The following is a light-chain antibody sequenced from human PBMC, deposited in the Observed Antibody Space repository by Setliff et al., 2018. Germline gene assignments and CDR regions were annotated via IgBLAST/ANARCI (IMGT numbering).Light chain of an antibody. CDR3: CSYTASSTSYV. CDR1: RSDVGGYNH. V-gene: IGLV2-8*01. CDR2: EVS. J-gene: IGLJ1*01. Sequence: QSALTQPPSASGSPGQSVTISCTGTRSDVGGYNHVSWYQQHPDKAPKVIIYEVSVRPSGVPDRFSGSKSGNTASLTVSGLRAEDEADYYCCSYTASSTSYVFGTGTKVTVL.